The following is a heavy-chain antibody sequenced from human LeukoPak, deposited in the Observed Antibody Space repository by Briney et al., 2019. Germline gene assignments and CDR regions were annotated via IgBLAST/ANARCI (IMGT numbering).Heavy chain of an antibody. Sequence: PSETLSLTCTVSGGSISSYYWSWIRQPPGKGLEWIGFIYYSGSTNYNPSLKSRVTISVDTSKNQFSLKLSSVTAADTAVYYCARGTVLLWFGEPSNWYFDLWGRGTLVTVSS. V-gene: IGHV4-59*01. J-gene: IGHJ2*01. CDR1: GGSISSYY. CDR3: ARGTVLLWFGEPSNWYFDL. D-gene: IGHD3-10*01. CDR2: IYYSGST.